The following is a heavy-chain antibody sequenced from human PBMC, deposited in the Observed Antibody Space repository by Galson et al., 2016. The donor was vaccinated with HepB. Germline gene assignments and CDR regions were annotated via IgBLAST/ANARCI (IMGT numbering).Heavy chain of an antibody. J-gene: IGHJ6*02. CDR1: GGTFSSYG. D-gene: IGHD3-10*01. CDR2: IIPIFGTA. V-gene: IGHV1-69*06. Sequence: SVKVSCKASGGTFSSYGISWVRQAPGQGLEWMGGIIPIFGTANYAQKFQGRVTITADRSTSTAYMELRSLRSEDTAVYYCARDIYGSGSYFPLYYNGMDVWGQGTTVTVSS. CDR3: ARDIYGSGSYFPLYYNGMDV.